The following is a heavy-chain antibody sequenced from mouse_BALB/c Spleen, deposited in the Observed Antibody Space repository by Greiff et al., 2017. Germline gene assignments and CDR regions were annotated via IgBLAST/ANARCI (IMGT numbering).Heavy chain of an antibody. Sequence: VKLVESGPGLVAPSQSLSITCTVSGFSLTSYGVHWVRQPPGKGLEWLGVIWAGGSTNYNSALMSRLSISKDNSKSQVFLKMNSLQTDDTAMYYCARDRRVYYYAMDYWGQGTSVTVSS. V-gene: IGHV2-9*02. CDR3: ARDRRVYYYAMDY. J-gene: IGHJ4*01. CDR1: GFSLTSYG. CDR2: IWAGGST.